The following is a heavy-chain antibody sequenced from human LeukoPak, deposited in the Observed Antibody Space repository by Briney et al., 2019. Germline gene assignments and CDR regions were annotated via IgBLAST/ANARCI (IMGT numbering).Heavy chain of an antibody. D-gene: IGHD4-17*01. CDR1: GGSISSYY. J-gene: IGHJ4*02. CDR3: AKTVTGDYSPFDY. V-gene: IGHV4-4*07. Sequence: SETLSLTCTVSGGSISSYYWSWIRQPAGKGLEWIGRIYSSGNTIYNASLRGRVTISVDTSKNQLSLKVSSVTAADTAVYYCAKTVTGDYSPFDYWGQGTLVTVSS. CDR2: IYSSGNT.